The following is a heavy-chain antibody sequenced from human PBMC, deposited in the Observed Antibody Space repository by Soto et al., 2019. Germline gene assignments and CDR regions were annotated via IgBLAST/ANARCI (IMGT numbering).Heavy chain of an antibody. CDR3: TTYEFWSGSSNYYYMDV. CDR1: GFTFSNAW. D-gene: IGHD3-3*01. J-gene: IGHJ6*03. CDR2: IKSKADGGTA. Sequence: GGSLILSCAVSGFTFSNAWRNWARQAPGKGLEWVGRIKSKADGGTADYAAPVKDRFTISRDDSKNTLYLQMNSLKTEDTGVYYCTTYEFWSGSSNYYYMDVWGKGTTVTVSS. V-gene: IGHV3-15*01.